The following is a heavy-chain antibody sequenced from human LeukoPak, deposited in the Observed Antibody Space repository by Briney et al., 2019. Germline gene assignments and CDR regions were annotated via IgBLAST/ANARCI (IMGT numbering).Heavy chain of an antibody. CDR1: GYSFTTYW. Sequence: GESLKISCKGSGYSFTTYWISWVRQMPGKGLEWMGRIDPSDSYTNYSPSFQGHVTILADKSISTVYLQWSSLKASDTAMYYCARQAVRDFDYWGQGTLVTVSS. J-gene: IGHJ4*02. V-gene: IGHV5-10-1*01. CDR2: IDPSDSYT. D-gene: IGHD3-10*01. CDR3: ARQAVRDFDY.